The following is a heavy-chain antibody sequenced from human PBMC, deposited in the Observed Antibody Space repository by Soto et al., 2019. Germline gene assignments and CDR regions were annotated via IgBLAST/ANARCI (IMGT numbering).Heavy chain of an antibody. V-gene: IGHV1-69*12. J-gene: IGHJ4*02. CDR2: IIPIFGTA. D-gene: IGHD3-22*01. Sequence: QVQLVQSGAEVKKPGSSVKVSCKASGGTFSSYAISWVRQAPGQGLEWMGGIIPIFGTANYAQKFQGRVTITADESTSTAYMERSSLRSEDTAVYCCARDRGPLHYYYSSGSFDYWGQGTLVTVSS. CDR1: GGTFSSYA. CDR3: ARDRGPLHYYYSSGSFDY.